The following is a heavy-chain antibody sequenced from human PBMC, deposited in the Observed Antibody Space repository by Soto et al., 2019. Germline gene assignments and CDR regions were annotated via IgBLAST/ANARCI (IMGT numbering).Heavy chain of an antibody. V-gene: IGHV3-30*18. CDR3: VKDMHLFGFLTYYSDYCGDCRLFEF. J-gene: IGHJ4*02. CDR2: ISADGNNT. Sequence: GSLRVSVATSGVTVIIKKINWVRQAPGKGLEWVAVISADGNNTYHADPVKGRFTISRDNSKNTLYLQMNSLRAEDTAVYYCVKDMHLFGFLTYYSDYCGDCRLFEFWGQGLVVPVSS. CDR1: GVTVIIKK. D-gene: IGHD2-21*01.